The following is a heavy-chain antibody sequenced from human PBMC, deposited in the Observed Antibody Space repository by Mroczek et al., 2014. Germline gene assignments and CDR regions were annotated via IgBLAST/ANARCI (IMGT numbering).Heavy chain of an antibody. V-gene: IGHV4-4*07. CDR3: ARSPPNIPQLLFFDY. D-gene: IGHD2-2*01. CDR1: GGSISSYY. CDR2: IYTSGST. J-gene: IGHJ4*02. Sequence: QVQLQESGPGLVKPSETLSLTCTVSGGSISSYYWSWIRQPAGKGLEWIGRIYTSGSTNYNPSLKSRVTMSVDTSKNQFSLKLSSVTAADTAVYYCARSPPNIPQLLFFDYWGQGTLVTVSS.